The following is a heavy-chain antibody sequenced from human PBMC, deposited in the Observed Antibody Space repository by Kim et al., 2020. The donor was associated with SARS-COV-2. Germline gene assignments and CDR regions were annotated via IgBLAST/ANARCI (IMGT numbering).Heavy chain of an antibody. CDR3: ARGHQYYFDY. J-gene: IGHJ4*02. D-gene: IGHD2-2*01. Sequence: STYYAESVKGRFTISRDNSKNTLYLQVNSLRAEDTAVYHCARGHQYYFDYWGQGTLVTVSS. V-gene: IGHV3-66*01. CDR2: ST.